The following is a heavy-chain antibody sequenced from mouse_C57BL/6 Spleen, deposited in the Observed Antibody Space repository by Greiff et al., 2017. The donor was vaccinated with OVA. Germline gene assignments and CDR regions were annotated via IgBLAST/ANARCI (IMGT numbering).Heavy chain of an antibody. CDR2: INPNNGGT. V-gene: IGHV1-26*01. CDR1: GYTFTDYY. CDR3: ARFAGFAY. Sequence: EVKLQQSGPELVKPGASVKISCKASGYTFTDYYMNWVKQSHGKSLEWIGDINPNNGGTSYNQKFKGKATLTVDKSSSTAYMELRSLTSEDSAVYYCARFAGFAYWGQGTLVTVSA. J-gene: IGHJ3*01.